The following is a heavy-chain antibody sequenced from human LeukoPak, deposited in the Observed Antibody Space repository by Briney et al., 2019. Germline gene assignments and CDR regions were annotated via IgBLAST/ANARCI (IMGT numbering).Heavy chain of an antibody. V-gene: IGHV3-30*02. CDR2: IRYDGSNK. D-gene: IGHD3-10*01. J-gene: IGHJ4*02. CDR1: GFTFSSYG. Sequence: GGSLRLSCAASGFTFSSYGMHWVRQAPGKGLEWVAFIRYDGSNKYYADSVKGRFTISRDNSKNTLYLQMNSLRAEDTAVYYCAKDGSPMVRGVIILSYDYWGQGTLVTVSS. CDR3: AKDGSPMVRGVIILSYDY.